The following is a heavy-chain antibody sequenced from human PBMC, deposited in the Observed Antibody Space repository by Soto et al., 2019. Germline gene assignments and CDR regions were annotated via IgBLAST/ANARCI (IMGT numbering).Heavy chain of an antibody. CDR2: IYYSGST. V-gene: IGHV4-59*01. CDR1: GGSISSYY. CDR3: ARDTPGTFDY. J-gene: IGHJ4*02. Sequence: SETLSLTCTVSGGSISSYYWSWIRQPPGKGLEWIGYIYYSGSTNYNPSLKSRVTISVDTSKNQFSLKLSSVTAADTAVYYCARDTPGTFDYWGQGTLVTVSS.